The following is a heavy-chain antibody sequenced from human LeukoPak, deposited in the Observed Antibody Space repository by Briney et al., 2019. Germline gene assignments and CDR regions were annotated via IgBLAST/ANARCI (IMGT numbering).Heavy chain of an antibody. V-gene: IGHV5-51*01. J-gene: IGHJ3*02. Sequence: GESLKISCKASGYSFPNYWIGWVRHMPGNALEWMGVIYPDDSDTRYSPSFQGQVTISADKSLSTAYLQWSSLQASDTAMYYCARLPPPTTVVTPGAFDIWGQGTMVTVSS. CDR3: ARLPPPTTVVTPGAFDI. CDR1: GYSFPNYW. D-gene: IGHD4-23*01. CDR2: IYPDDSDT.